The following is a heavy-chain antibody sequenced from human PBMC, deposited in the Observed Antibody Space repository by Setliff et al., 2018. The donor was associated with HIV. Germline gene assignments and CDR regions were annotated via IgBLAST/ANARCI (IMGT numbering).Heavy chain of an antibody. CDR3: AKDHATSSWFTALLDY. CDR1: GFTFSNYG. CDR2: ISGSGSST. J-gene: IGHJ4*02. V-gene: IGHV3-23*01. Sequence: PGGSLRLSCAASGFTFSNYGMSWVRQAPGKGLQWVSVISGSGSSTYHADSVKGRFTISRDNSKNTLSLQINSLRAEDTAVYYCAKDHATSSWFTALLDYWGQGALVTVSS. D-gene: IGHD6-13*01.